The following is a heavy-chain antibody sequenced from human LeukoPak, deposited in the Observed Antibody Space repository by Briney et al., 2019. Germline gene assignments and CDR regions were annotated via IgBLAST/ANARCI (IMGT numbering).Heavy chain of an antibody. CDR1: GGSISSHY. Sequence: SSQTLSLTCTVPGGSISSHYWSWIRQPPGKGLQWIGYIYYSGSTNYNPSLKGRVTISVDTSKNQFSLKLSSVTAADTAVYYCGRHVGLLWFGEFSGFDPWGQGTLVSVSS. CDR3: GRHVGLLWFGEFSGFDP. D-gene: IGHD3-10*01. J-gene: IGHJ5*02. V-gene: IGHV4-59*08. CDR2: IYYSGST.